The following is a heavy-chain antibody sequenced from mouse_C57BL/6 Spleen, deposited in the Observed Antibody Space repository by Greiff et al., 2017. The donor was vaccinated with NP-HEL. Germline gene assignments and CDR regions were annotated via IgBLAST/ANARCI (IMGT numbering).Heavy chain of an antibody. CDR1: GFTFSDYY. J-gene: IGHJ1*03. CDR3: ARENYYGSIRYFDV. Sequence: EVNLVESEGGLVQPGSSMKLSCTASGFTFSDYYMAWVRQVPEKGLEWVANINYDGSSTYYLDSLKSRFIISRDNAKNILYLQMSSLKSEDTATYYCARENYYGSIRYFDVWGTGTTVTVSS. CDR2: INYDGSST. D-gene: IGHD1-1*01. V-gene: IGHV5-16*01.